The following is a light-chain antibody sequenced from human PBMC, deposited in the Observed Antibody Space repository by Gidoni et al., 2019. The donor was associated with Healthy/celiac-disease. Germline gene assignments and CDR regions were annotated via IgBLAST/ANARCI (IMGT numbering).Light chain of an antibody. CDR3: CSYAGSSTYV. J-gene: IGLJ1*01. CDR2: EVS. CDR1: SSDVGSYNL. Sequence: QSALTQPASVSGSPGPSITISCTGTSSDVGSYNLVSCYQQHPGKAPKLMIYEVSKRPSGVSNRFSGSKSGNTASLTISGLQAEDEADYYCCSYAGSSTYVFGTGTKVTVL. V-gene: IGLV2-23*02.